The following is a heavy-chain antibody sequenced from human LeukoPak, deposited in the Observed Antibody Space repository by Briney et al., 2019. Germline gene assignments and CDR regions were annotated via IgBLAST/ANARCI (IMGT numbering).Heavy chain of an antibody. J-gene: IGHJ4*02. CDR1: GYTFTSYG. CDR2: IRAYNGNT. CDR3: ARDQEWELLSSLVY. Sequence: ASVKVSCKASGYTFTSYGISWVRHAPGQGLGGLGWIRAYNGNTNYAQKLQGRVTMTSDPSTSKVYMELSSLRSEDTAVYYCARDQEWELLSSLVYWGQGTLVTVSS. V-gene: IGHV1-18*01. D-gene: IGHD1-26*01.